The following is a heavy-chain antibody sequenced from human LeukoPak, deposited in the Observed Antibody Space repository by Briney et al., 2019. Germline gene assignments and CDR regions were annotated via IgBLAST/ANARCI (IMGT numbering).Heavy chain of an antibody. CDR1: GGSINSYY. D-gene: IGHD3-22*01. CDR2: IYYSGST. Sequence: SETLSLTCTVSGGSINSYYWTWIRQPPGRGLEWIGYIYYSGSTNYNPSLKSRVTISVDTSKNQFSLKLSSVTAADTAVYYCARWGIPEYYYDSSGLRLGAFDIWGQGTMVTVSS. J-gene: IGHJ3*02. CDR3: ARWGIPEYYYDSSGLRLGAFDI. V-gene: IGHV4-59*01.